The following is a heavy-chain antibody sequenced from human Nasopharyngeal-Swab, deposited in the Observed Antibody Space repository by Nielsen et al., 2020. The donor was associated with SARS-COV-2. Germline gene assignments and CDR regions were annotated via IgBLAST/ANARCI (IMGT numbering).Heavy chain of an antibody. Sequence: SETLSLTCAVYGGSFSGYYWSWIRQPPGKGLEWIGYIYYSGSTNYNPSLKSRVTISVDTSKNQFSLKLSSVTAADTAVYYCARELGEDYWGQGTLVTVSS. V-gene: IGHV4-59*01. J-gene: IGHJ4*02. CDR3: ARELGEDY. CDR1: GGSFSGYY. D-gene: IGHD3-16*01. CDR2: IYYSGST.